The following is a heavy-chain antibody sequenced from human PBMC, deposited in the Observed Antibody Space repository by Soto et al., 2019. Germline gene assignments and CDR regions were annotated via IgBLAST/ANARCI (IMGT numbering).Heavy chain of an antibody. Sequence: SSETLSLTCSVSGGSISNYYGSWIRQPPGKGLEWIGYIYYSGNTNYNPSLKSRVTISVDTSKNQFSLKLSSVTAADTAVYYCARVWHSSHTAWYDLWGPGTLVTVST. CDR1: GGSISNYY. CDR3: ARVWHSSHTAWYDL. CDR2: IYYSGNT. J-gene: IGHJ5*02. D-gene: IGHD6-19*01. V-gene: IGHV4-59*01.